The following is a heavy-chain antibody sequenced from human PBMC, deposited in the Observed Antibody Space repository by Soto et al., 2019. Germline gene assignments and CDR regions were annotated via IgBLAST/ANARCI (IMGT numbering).Heavy chain of an antibody. CDR2: VYYSGTT. CDR1: GGSINSYY. J-gene: IGHJ3*01. V-gene: IGHV4-59*01. D-gene: IGHD1-26*01. CDR3: AREYVGATAFDV. Sequence: QVQLQESGPGLVKPSETLSLTCTVTGGSINSYYWAWIRQPPGKGLEWIGYVYYSGTTSYNPSVKSRVTLSVDTSKNQFFLNLRSVTAADTAVYYCAREYVGATAFDVWGQGTLVRVSS.